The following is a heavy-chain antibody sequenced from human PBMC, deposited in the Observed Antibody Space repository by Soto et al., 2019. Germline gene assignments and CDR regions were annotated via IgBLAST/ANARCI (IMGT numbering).Heavy chain of an antibody. Sequence: QVQLVQSGAEVKKPGASVKVSCKASGYTFTSYGISWVRQAPGQGLEWMGWISAYNGNTNYEQKLKGRVTMTTDTSTSTAYMELRSLRSDDTAVYYCARDGYSSSWMANPDFDYWGQGTLVTVSS. D-gene: IGHD6-6*01. V-gene: IGHV1-18*01. CDR1: GYTFTSYG. CDR3: ARDGYSSSWMANPDFDY. J-gene: IGHJ4*02. CDR2: ISAYNGNT.